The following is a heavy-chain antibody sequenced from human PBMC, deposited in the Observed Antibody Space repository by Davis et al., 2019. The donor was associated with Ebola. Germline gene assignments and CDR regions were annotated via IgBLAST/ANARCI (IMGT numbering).Heavy chain of an antibody. D-gene: IGHD6-19*01. Sequence: AASVKVSCKASGYTFTSYGISWVRQAPGQGLEWMGWISAYNGNTNYAQKLQGRVTMTRDTSISTAYMELSRLRSDDTAVYYCARDWGYSSGWYLEYWGQGTLVTVSS. V-gene: IGHV1-18*04. CDR3: ARDWGYSSGWYLEY. CDR2: ISAYNGNT. CDR1: GYTFTSYG. J-gene: IGHJ4*02.